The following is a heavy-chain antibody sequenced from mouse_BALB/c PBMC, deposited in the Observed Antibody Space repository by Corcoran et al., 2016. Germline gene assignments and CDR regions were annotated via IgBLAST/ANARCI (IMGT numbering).Heavy chain of an antibody. V-gene: IGHV14-3*02. CDR3: ANWDWYFDV. Sequence: EVQLQQSGAELVKPGASVKLSCTASGFNIKDTYMHWVKQRPEQGLEWIGRIDPANGNTKYDPKFQGKATITADTYSKTAYLQLSSLTSEDTAVYYCANWDWYFDVWGAGTTVTVSS. D-gene: IGHD4-1*01. CDR2: IDPANGNT. J-gene: IGHJ1*01. CDR1: GFNIKDTY.